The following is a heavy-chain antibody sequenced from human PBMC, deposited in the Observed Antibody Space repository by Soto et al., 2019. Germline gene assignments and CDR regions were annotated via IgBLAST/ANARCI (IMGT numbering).Heavy chain of an antibody. CDR3: ARGSLY. CDR1: GLRVTTSQ. Sequence: GCCLRLCCSAGGLRVTTSQMSWVRQAPGKGLEHVSIISGVGSTWYADSVKGRLTISRDNYKNTLFLQMSTLRVADTAVYYCARGSLYWGQGT. J-gene: IGHJ4*02. V-gene: IGHV3-53*01. CDR2: ISGVGST.